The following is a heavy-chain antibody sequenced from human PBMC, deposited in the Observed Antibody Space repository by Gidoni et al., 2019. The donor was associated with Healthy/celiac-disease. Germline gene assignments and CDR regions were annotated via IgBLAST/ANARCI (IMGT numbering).Heavy chain of an antibody. Sequence: PGESLKISCKGSGYSFTSYWIGWVRQMPGKGLEWMGIIYPGDSDTRYSPSFQGQGTIAADKSISTAYLQWSSLKASDTAMYYCARRIIVAGVNWFDPWGQGTLVTVSS. CDR3: ARRIIVAGVNWFDP. CDR2: IYPGDSDT. J-gene: IGHJ5*02. D-gene: IGHD5-12*01. V-gene: IGHV5-51*01. CDR1: GYSFTSYW.